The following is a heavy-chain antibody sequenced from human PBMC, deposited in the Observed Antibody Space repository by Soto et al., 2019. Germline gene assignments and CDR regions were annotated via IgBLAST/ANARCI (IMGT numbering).Heavy chain of an antibody. D-gene: IGHD4-4*01. CDR3: ARRNLDLYYGMDV. Sequence: GESLKISCKGLGYSFSRYWIAWVRQMPGKGLEWMGIIYPGDATITYSPSFQGQVTISVDKSFNTAYLQWSSLKASDTAMYYCARRNLDLYYGMDVWGQGTTVTSP. V-gene: IGHV5-51*01. CDR2: IYPGDATI. J-gene: IGHJ6*02. CDR1: GYSFSRYW.